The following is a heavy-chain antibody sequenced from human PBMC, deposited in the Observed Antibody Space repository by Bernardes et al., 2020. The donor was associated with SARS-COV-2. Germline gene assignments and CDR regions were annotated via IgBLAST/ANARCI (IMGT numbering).Heavy chain of an antibody. CDR2: ISAYNGKT. Sequence: ASVKVSCKASGYMFKMYGISWVRQAPGQGLEWVGWISAYNGKTNFAQKLHGRVTLTTDTSTSTAHMELRGLNSDDTAVYYCAGSPPGVGRLSIFGVDIGPDSYHYIDVWGQGTTVTVSS. CDR3: AGSPPGVGRLSIFGVDIGPDSYHYIDV. D-gene: IGHD3-3*01. V-gene: IGHV1-18*04. J-gene: IGHJ6*02. CDR1: GYMFKMYG.